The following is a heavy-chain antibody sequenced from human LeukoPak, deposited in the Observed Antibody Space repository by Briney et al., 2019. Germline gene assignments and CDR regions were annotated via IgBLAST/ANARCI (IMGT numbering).Heavy chain of an antibody. J-gene: IGHJ5*02. CDR1: GYTFTSYA. V-gene: IGHV7-4-1*02. CDR2: INTNTGNP. CDR3: AGDPHDYGPHWFDP. Sequence: ASVKVSCKASGYTFTSYAMNWVRQAPGQGLVWMGWINTNTGNPTYAQGFTGRFVFSLDTSVTTAYLQSSSLKAEDTAVYYCAGDPHDYGPHWFDPWGQGSLVTVSS. D-gene: IGHD4-17*01.